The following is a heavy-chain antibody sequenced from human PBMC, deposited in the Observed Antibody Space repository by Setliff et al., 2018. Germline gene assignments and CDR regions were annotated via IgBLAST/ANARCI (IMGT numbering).Heavy chain of an antibody. D-gene: IGHD5-12*01. CDR1: GYSISSGYY. V-gene: IGHV4-38-2*02. Sequence: SETLSLTCTVSGYSISSGYYGGWIRQPPGKGLEWIGCIYYSGSTNYNPSLKSRVTISVDTSKNQFSLKLSSVTAADTAVYYCARLGYRGDLDYWGQGTLVTVSS. CDR3: ARLGYRGDLDY. CDR2: IYYSGST. J-gene: IGHJ4*02.